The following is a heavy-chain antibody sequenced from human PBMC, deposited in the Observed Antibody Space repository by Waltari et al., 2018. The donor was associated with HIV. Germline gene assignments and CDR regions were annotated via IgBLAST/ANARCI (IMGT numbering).Heavy chain of an antibody. CDR2: IHSDGSST. Sequence: EVKLVESGGGLVQPGASWRLSCAASGLTFSSYWMHWVRQAPGKVLVWVSRIHSDGSSTSYADFVKGRFTISRDNAKNTLDLEMNSLRAEDTAVYYCARREATVVRGVYYYGMDVWGQGTTVTVSS. V-gene: IGHV3-74*01. CDR1: GLTFSSYW. D-gene: IGHD3-10*01. J-gene: IGHJ6*02. CDR3: ARREATVVRGVYYYGMDV.